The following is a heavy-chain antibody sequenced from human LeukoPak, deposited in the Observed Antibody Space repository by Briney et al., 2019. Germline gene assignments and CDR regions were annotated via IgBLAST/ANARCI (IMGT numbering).Heavy chain of an antibody. V-gene: IGHV3-21*01. CDR3: ARDGDYYDSTYYFDY. CDR2: ISSSSSYI. CDR1: GFTFSSYS. Sequence: GGSLRLSCAASGFTFSSYSMNWVRQAPGKGLEWVSSISSSSSYIYYADSVKGRFTISRDNAKNSLYLQMNSLRAEDTAVYYCARDGDYYDSTYYFDYWGQGTLVTVSS. J-gene: IGHJ4*02. D-gene: IGHD3-22*01.